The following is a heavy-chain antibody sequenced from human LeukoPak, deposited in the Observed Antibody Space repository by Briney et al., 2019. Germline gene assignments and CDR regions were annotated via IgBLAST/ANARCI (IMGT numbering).Heavy chain of an antibody. Sequence: PGGSLRLSCAASGFTFSSYGMHWVRQAPGKGLEWVAVIWYDGSNKYYADSVKGRFTISRDNSKNTLYLQMNSLRAEDTAVYYCAKDGCSSTSCSYFDYWGQGTLVTVSS. CDR2: IWYDGSNK. J-gene: IGHJ4*02. D-gene: IGHD2-2*01. V-gene: IGHV3-30*02. CDR3: AKDGCSSTSCSYFDY. CDR1: GFTFSSYG.